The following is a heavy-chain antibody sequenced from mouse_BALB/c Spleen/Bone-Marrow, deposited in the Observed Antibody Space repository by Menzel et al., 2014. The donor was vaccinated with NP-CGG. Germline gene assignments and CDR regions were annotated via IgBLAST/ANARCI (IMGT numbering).Heavy chain of an antibody. CDR2: INSNGGST. D-gene: IGHD2-4*01. J-gene: IGHJ3*01. CDR1: GFTFSSYG. Sequence: EVMLVESGGGLVQPGGSLKLSCAASGFTFSSYGMSWVRQTLDKRLELVATINSNGGSTYYPDSVKGRFTISRDNAKNTLYLQMSSLKSEDTAMYYCARDMITARGFAYWGQGTLSLSLQ. CDR3: ARDMITARGFAY. V-gene: IGHV5-6-3*01.